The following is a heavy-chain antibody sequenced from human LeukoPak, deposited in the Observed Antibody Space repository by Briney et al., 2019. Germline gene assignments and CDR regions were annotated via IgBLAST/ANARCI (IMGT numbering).Heavy chain of an antibody. CDR1: GGSISSYY. CDR2: IYTSGST. CDR3: AGHLSTKSTMIVD. V-gene: IGHV4-4*07. J-gene: IGHJ4*02. Sequence: SETLSLTCTVSGGSISSYYWSWIRQPAGKGLEWIGRIYTSGSTNYNPSLKSRVTMSVDTSKNQFSLKLSSVTAADTAVYYCAGHLSTKSTMIVDWGQGTLVTVSS. D-gene: IGHD3-22*01.